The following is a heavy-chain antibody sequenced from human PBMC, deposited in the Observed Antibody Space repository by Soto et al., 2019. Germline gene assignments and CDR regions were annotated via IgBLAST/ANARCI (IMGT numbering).Heavy chain of an antibody. D-gene: IGHD6-13*01. J-gene: IGHJ4*02. Sequence: GGSLRLSCAASGFTFSSYAMSWVLQAPGKGLEWVSAISGSGGSTYYADSVKGRFTISRDNSKNTLYLQMNSLRAEDTAVYYCAKYSSSWYLSAYFDYWGQGTLVTVSS. CDR3: AKYSSSWYLSAYFDY. CDR2: ISGSGGST. V-gene: IGHV3-23*01. CDR1: GFTFSSYA.